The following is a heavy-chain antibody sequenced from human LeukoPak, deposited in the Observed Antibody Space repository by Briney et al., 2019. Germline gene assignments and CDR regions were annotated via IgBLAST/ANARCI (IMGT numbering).Heavy chain of an antibody. Sequence: GGSLRLSCAASGFIFSRDSMNWVRQAPGKGLEWVAYINGGGSPIYYADSERGRFTISRDNAKNSLYLQMNSLRAEDTAVYYCVRDNPRCCGVVPSNIDDYWGQGTLVTVSS. CDR3: VRDNPRCCGVVPSNIDDY. J-gene: IGHJ4*02. CDR1: GFIFSRDS. V-gene: IGHV3-48*01. CDR2: INGGGSPI. D-gene: IGHD2-15*01.